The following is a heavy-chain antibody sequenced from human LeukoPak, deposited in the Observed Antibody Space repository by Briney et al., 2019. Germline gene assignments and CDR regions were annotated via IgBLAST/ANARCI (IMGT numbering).Heavy chain of an antibody. CDR1: GGTFSSYA. Sequence: SVKVSCKASGGTFSSYAISWVRQAPGQGLEWMGGIIPIFGTANYAQKFQGRVTITTDESTSTAYMELSSLRSEDPAVYYCARNIRNGVSVSDAFAIWGQGTMVTVSS. CDR3: ARNIRNGVSVSDAFAI. D-gene: IGHD2/OR15-2a*01. CDR2: IIPIFGTA. V-gene: IGHV1-69*05. J-gene: IGHJ3*02.